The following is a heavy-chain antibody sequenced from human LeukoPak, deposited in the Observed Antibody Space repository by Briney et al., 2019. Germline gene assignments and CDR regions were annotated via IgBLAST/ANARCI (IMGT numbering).Heavy chain of an antibody. CDR3: ARFQDFWSGYFVGAFDI. Sequence: SETLSLTCTVSGGSISSSSYYWGWIRQPPGKGLEWIGSIYYSGSTYYNPSLKSRVTISADTSKNQFSLKLNSVTAADTAVYYCARFQDFWSGYFVGAFDIWGQGTTVSVS. J-gene: IGHJ3*02. D-gene: IGHD3-3*01. V-gene: IGHV4-39*07. CDR2: IYYSGST. CDR1: GGSISSSSYY.